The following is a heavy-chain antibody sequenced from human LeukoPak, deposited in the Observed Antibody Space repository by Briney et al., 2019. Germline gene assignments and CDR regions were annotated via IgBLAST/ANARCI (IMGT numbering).Heavy chain of an antibody. CDR3: ARGEGGYNYAF. D-gene: IGHD5-24*01. CDR1: GYSFSSYW. Sequence: GESLKISCKASGYSFSSYWSAWVRQIPGKGLEWMGIINPADSDTRYSLSIQGQVTISADRPISTAYLQWSSLKASDTAIYYCARGEGGYNYAFWGQGTLVSVSS. CDR2: INPADSDT. V-gene: IGHV5-51*04. J-gene: IGHJ4*02.